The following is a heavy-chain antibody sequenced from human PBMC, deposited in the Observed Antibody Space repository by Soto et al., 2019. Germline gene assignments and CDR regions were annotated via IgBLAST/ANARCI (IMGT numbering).Heavy chain of an antibody. J-gene: IGHJ6*02. D-gene: IGHD6-19*01. CDR2: LDQSGGT. CDR1: GDSLRGQS. V-gene: IGHV4-34*01. Sequence: SETLSLTCAVVGDSLRGQSWNWIRQSPGKGLEWIGELDQSGGTNYNPSLKSRAIISDDTSKNQFSLTLTYVTAADTAVYYCAGEDSYGWSGESLGCRGQGARVTVSS. CDR3: AGEDSYGWSGESLGC.